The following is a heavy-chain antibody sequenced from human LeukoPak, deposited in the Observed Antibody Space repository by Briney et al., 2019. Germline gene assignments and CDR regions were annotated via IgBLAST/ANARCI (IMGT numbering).Heavy chain of an antibody. CDR2: IYSSGST. CDR3: ARSAGLLWFGEEFLNWFDP. D-gene: IGHD3-10*01. V-gene: IGHV4-39*07. Sequence: SETLSLTCTVSGGSISSSGYYWGWIRQPPGKGLEWIGSIYSSGSTYYNPSLKSRVTISVDTSKNQFSLKLSSVTAADTAVYYCARSAGLLWFGEEFLNWFDPWGQGTLVTVSS. CDR1: GGSISSSGYY. J-gene: IGHJ5*02.